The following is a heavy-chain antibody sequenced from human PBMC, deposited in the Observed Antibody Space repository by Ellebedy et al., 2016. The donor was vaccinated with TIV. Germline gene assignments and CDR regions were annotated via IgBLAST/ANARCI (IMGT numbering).Heavy chain of an antibody. CDR3: ARARSSGWLHTPDY. J-gene: IGHJ4*02. D-gene: IGHD6-19*01. V-gene: IGHV1-46*04. CDR2: INPSGGST. Sequence: AASVKVSCKASGYTFSNYYMHWVRHAPGQGLEWMGIINPSGGSTTYAQILQGRVTMTRDTSTTTVYMELSSLRSEDTAVYYCARARSSGWLHTPDYWGQGTLVIVSS. CDR1: GYTFSNYY.